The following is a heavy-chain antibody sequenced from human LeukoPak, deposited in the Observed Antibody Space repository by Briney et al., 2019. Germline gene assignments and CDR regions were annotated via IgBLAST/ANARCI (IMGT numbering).Heavy chain of an antibody. D-gene: IGHD3/OR15-3a*01. CDR1: GFTFSRYG. CDR2: IWYDGSNK. J-gene: IGHJ4*02. Sequence: GGSLRLSCAASGFTFSRYGMHWVRQAPGKGLEWVAVIWYDGSNKYYAGSVKGRFTISRDNSKNTLYLQMNSLRAEDTAAYYCARASGFWSGYFDYWGQGTLVTVSS. V-gene: IGHV3-33*01. CDR3: ARASGFWSGYFDY.